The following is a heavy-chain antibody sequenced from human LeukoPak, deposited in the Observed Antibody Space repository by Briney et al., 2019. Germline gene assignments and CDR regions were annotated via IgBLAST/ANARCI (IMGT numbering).Heavy chain of an antibody. CDR1: GGSISSGDYY. CDR2: IYYSGST. CDR3: ARGTYYDILTGSSWYFDY. D-gene: IGHD3-9*01. V-gene: IGHV4-30-4*08. Sequence: SETLSLTCTVSGGSISSGDYYWSWIRQPPGKGLEWIGYIYYSGSTYYNPSLKSRVTISVDTSKNQFSLKLSSVTAADTAVYYCARGTYYDILTGSSWYFDYWGLGTLVTVSS. J-gene: IGHJ4*02.